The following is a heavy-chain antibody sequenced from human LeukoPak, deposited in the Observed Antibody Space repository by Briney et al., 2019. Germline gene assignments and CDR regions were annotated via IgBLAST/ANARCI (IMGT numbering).Heavy chain of an antibody. J-gene: IGHJ4*02. CDR2: IKEDGSEK. V-gene: IGHV3-7*05. Sequence: GGSLRLSCAASGFTFSNYWMTWVRQAPGKGLEYVVNIKEDGSEKYYVDSVKGRFTISRDNAKNSLYLQMSSLRGDDTAVYYCARSLGYCSAGSCFPFDYWGQGTLVTVSS. CDR1: GFTFSNYW. CDR3: ARSLGYCSAGSCFPFDY. D-gene: IGHD2-15*01.